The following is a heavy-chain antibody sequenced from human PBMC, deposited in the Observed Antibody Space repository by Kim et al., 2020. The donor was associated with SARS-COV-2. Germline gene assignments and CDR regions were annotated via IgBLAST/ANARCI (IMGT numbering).Heavy chain of an antibody. J-gene: IGHJ4*02. CDR3: ATGSGVLDY. D-gene: IGHD6-19*01. CDR2: NTI. V-gene: IGHV3-11*04. Sequence: NTIYSTAAVKGQFTISRDNAKNSLYLQMNSLRAEDTAVYYCATGSGVLDYWGQGTLVTVSS.